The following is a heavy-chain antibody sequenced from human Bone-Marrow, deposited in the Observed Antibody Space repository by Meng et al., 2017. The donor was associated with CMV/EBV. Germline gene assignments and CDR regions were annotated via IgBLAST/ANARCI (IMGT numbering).Heavy chain of an antibody. CDR3: AREPQDYSNYCFGYCHGMDV. J-gene: IGHJ6*02. D-gene: IGHD4-11*01. CDR1: GFTFSRFA. V-gene: IGHV3-30-3*01. CDR2: TSYEGSNK. Sequence: GESLKISCEGSGFTFSRFAMHWVRQAPGKGLEWVALTSYEGSNKYYADSVRGRFTISRDNSKNTLYLQTDSLRVEDTAVYFCAREPQDYSNYCFGYCHGMDVWGQGTTVTVSS.